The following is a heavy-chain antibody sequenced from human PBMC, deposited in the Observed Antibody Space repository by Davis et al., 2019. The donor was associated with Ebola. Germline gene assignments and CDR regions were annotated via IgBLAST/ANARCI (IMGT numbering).Heavy chain of an antibody. V-gene: IGHV3-21*01. CDR3: AREIGTVYGSGSYFHYYYGMDV. CDR2: ISSSSSYI. Sequence: GGSLRLSCAASGFTFSSYSMNWVRQAPGKGLEWVSSISSSSSYIYYADSVKGRFTISRDNAKNSLYLQMNSLRAEDTAVYYCAREIGTVYGSGSYFHYYYGMDVWGQGTTVTVSS. D-gene: IGHD3-10*01. CDR1: GFTFSSYS. J-gene: IGHJ6*02.